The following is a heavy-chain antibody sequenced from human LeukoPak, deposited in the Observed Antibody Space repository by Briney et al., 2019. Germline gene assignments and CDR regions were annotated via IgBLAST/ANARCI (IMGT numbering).Heavy chain of an antibody. CDR1: GGTFSSYA. J-gene: IGHJ5*02. CDR2: IIPIFGTA. V-gene: IGHV1-69*13. CDR3: ASYYDSSGYFDP. D-gene: IGHD3-22*01. Sequence: SVKVSCKASGGTFSSYAISRVRQAPGQGLEWMGGIIPIFGTANYAQKFQGRVTITADESTSTAYMELSSLRSEDTAVYYCASYYDSSGYFDPWGQGTLSPSPQ.